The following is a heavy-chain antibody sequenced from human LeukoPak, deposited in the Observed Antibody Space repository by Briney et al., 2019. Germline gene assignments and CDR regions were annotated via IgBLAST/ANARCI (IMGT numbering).Heavy chain of an antibody. J-gene: IGHJ5*02. Sequence: PSQTLSLTCTVSGGSISSGGYYWSWTRQHPGKGLEWIGYIYYSGSTYYNPSLKSRVTISVDTSKNQFSLKLSSVTAADTAVYYCARGLGYCSSTSCYPNWFDPWGQGTLVTVSS. D-gene: IGHD2-2*01. CDR2: IYYSGST. V-gene: IGHV4-31*03. CDR3: ARGLGYCSSTSCYPNWFDP. CDR1: GGSISSGGYY.